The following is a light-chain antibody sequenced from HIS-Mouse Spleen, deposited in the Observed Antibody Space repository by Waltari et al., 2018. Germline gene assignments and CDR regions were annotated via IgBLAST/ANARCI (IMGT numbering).Light chain of an antibody. J-gene: IGLJ2*01. CDR3: YSTDSSGNHRV. CDR2: EDS. CDR1: ALPKKY. V-gene: IGLV3-10*01. Sequence: SYELTQPPSVSVSPGQTARITCSGDALPKKYAYWYQQKSGQAPVLVIYEDSKRPSGIPEGFSSASSGTMATVTISGAQVEDEADYYCYSTDSSGNHRVFGGGTKLTVL.